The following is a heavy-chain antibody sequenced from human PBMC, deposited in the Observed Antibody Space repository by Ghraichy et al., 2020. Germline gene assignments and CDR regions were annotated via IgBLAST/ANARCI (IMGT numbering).Heavy chain of an antibody. D-gene: IGHD5-12*01. Sequence: GEALNISCAASGFTFSSYWMSWVRQAPGKGLEWVANIKQDGSEKYYVDSVKGRFTISRDNAKNSLYLQMNSLRAEDTAVYYCARGGGYEDGYFDYWGQGTLVTVSS. CDR2: IKQDGSEK. CDR1: GFTFSSYW. J-gene: IGHJ4*02. V-gene: IGHV3-7*01. CDR3: ARGGGYEDGYFDY.